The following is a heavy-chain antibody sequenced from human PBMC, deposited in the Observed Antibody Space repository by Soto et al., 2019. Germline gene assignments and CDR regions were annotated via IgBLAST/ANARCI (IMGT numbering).Heavy chain of an antibody. Sequence: QVQLVESGGGVVQPGRSLRLSCAASGVTFSSYGMHWVRQAPGKGLEWVAVIWYDGSNKYYAYSVKGRFTISRDNSKNTLYLQMHSLRAEDTAVYYCARESRSWYVGYYYGMDVWGQGTTVTVSS. CDR2: IWYDGSNK. D-gene: IGHD6-13*01. J-gene: IGHJ6*02. CDR3: ARESRSWYVGYYYGMDV. CDR1: GVTFSSYG. V-gene: IGHV3-33*01.